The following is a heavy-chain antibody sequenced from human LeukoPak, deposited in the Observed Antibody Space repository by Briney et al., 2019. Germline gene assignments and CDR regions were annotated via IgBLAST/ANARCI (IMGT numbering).Heavy chain of an antibody. J-gene: IGHJ5*02. V-gene: IGHV1-46*01. Sequence: GASVKVSCKASGYTFTSYYMHWVRQAPGQGLEWMGIINPSGGSTSYAQKFQGRVTMTRDTSTSTVYMELSSLRSEDTAVYYCARIAAAGTRGYGWFDPWAREPWSPSPQ. CDR1: GYTFTSYY. CDR2: INPSGGST. CDR3: ARIAAAGTRGYGWFDP. D-gene: IGHD6-13*01.